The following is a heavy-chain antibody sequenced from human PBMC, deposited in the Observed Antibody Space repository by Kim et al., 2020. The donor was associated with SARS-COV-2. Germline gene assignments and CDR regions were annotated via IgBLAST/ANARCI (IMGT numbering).Heavy chain of an antibody. CDR2: INPSGGST. V-gene: IGHV1-46*01. CDR1: GYTFTSYY. J-gene: IGHJ6*02. Sequence: ASVKVSCKASGYTFTSYYMHWVRQAPGQGLEWMGIINPSGGSTSYAQKFQGRVTMTRDTSTSTVYMELSSLRSEDKAVYYCARDLTVITSYYYYYGMDVWGQGTTVTVSS. D-gene: IGHD2-21*01. CDR3: ARDLTVITSYYYYYGMDV.